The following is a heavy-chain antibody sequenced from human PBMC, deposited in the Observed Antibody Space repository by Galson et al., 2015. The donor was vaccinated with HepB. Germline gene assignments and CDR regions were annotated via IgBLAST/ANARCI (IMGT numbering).Heavy chain of an antibody. CDR1: GYTFTSHG. Sequence: SVKVSCEASGYTFTSHGLNWVRQAPGQGLEWMGWINTNTGNPTYAQAFTGRFVFSLGTSVSTAYLQISSLKAEDTAVYFCARGESGSYYDLDYWGQGTLVTVSS. V-gene: IGHV7-4-1*02. D-gene: IGHD1-26*01. CDR3: ARGESGSYYDLDY. CDR2: INTNTGNP. J-gene: IGHJ4*02.